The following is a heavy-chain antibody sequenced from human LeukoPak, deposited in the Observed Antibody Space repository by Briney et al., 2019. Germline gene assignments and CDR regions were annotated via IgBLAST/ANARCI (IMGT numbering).Heavy chain of an antibody. CDR2: IIPDGTST. CDR3: ARGAFGVYAFDI. CDR1: GFTFSSFW. Sequence: GGSLRLSCAASGFTFSSFWMHWVRQAPGKGLVWVSRIIPDGTSTTYTDSVKGRFTISRDNAKNTLYMQMNSLRAEDTAVYYCARGAFGVYAFDIWGQGTVVTVSS. V-gene: IGHV3-74*01. D-gene: IGHD3-3*01. J-gene: IGHJ3*02.